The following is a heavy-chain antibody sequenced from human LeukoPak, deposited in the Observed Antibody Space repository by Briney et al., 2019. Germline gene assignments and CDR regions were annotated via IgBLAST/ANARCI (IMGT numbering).Heavy chain of an antibody. Sequence: GGSLRLSCAASGFTFRSYSMTWVRQAPGKGLEWGSSISAYSSDIYYADSLKGRFTISRDNAKNSLYLQMNSLRVEDTAVYYCARDLNWETYWGQGTLVSVSS. V-gene: IGHV3-21*01. D-gene: IGHD7-27*01. CDR1: GFTFRSYS. J-gene: IGHJ4*02. CDR3: ARDLNWETY. CDR2: ISAYSSDI.